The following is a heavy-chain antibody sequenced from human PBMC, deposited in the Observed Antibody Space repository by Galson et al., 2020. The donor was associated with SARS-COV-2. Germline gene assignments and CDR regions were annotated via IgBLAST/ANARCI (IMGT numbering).Heavy chain of an antibody. CDR2: VYPSGTT. Sequence: SETLSLTCTVSGYSVSTTNYWGWVRQPPGRGLEWIGSVYPSGTTYCNPSLKSRVTISVDTSKNQFSLRLDSVTAADTALYYCARQGVNMIVLVTVPGWYFDLWGRGTLVTVSS. V-gene: IGHV4-38-2*02. CDR3: ARQGVNMIVLVTVPGWYFDL. CDR1: GYSVSTTNY. D-gene: IGHD3-22*01. J-gene: IGHJ2*01.